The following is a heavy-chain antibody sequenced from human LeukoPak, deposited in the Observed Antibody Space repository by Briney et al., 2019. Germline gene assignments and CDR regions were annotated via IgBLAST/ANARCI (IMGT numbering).Heavy chain of an antibody. V-gene: IGHV1-2*02. CDR2: INPITGDT. D-gene: IGHD3-3*01. Sequence: ASVKVSCKASGYTFSGHYMHWVRQAPGQGLEWLGWINPITGDTKYAQKFQGSVTMTRDTSISTVYMELSGLTSDDTATYYCARYFAVPDGGGFDYWGQGTLVTVSS. J-gene: IGHJ4*02. CDR1: GYTFSGHY. CDR3: ARYFAVPDGGGFDY.